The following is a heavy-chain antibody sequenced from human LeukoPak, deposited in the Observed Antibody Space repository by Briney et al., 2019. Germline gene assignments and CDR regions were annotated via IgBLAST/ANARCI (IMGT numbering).Heavy chain of an antibody. D-gene: IGHD3-22*01. J-gene: IGHJ3*02. CDR3: ATAAEIYYYDTGGI. CDR2: FDPEADET. V-gene: IGHV1-24*01. CDR1: GSTLTKLS. Sequence: VSVKVSCKVFGSTLTKLSMHWVRQAPGKGLEWMGGFDPEADETVYAQNFHGRVTVTEDTSSDTTYMELSSLRSEDTAVYYCATAAEIYYYDTGGIWGQGTMVTVSS.